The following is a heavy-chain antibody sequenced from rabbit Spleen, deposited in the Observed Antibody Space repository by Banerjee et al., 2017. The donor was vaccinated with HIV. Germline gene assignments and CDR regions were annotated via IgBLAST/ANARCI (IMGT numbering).Heavy chain of an antibody. CDR2: IYAGSSGGT. Sequence: QEQLEESGGGLVKPEGSLTLTCTASEVSFSGYDMCWVRQAPGKGLEWIACIYAGSSGGTYSATWAKGRFSISKTSSTTVTLQMTTLTAADTATYFCARDTGTSFSTYGMDRWGPGTLVTV. CDR3: ARDTGTSFSTYGMDR. J-gene: IGHJ6*01. V-gene: IGHV1S45*01. CDR1: EVSFSGYD. D-gene: IGHD8-1*01.